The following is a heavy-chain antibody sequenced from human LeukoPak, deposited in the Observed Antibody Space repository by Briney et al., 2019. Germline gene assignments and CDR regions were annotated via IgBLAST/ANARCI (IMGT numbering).Heavy chain of an antibody. J-gene: IGHJ4*02. D-gene: IGHD6-19*01. Sequence: PSETLSLTCAVYGGSFSGYYWSWIRQPPGKGLEWIGEINHSGSTNYNPSLKSRVTISVDTSKNQFSLKLSSVTAADTAVYYCGGGSGWVDYWGQGTLVTVSS. V-gene: IGHV4-34*01. CDR2: INHSGST. CDR3: GGGSGWVDY. CDR1: GGSFSGYY.